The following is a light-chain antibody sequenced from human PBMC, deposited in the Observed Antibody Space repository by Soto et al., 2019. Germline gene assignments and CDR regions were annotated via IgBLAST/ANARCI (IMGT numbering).Light chain of an antibody. CDR3: LQYHNYPRT. Sequence: DIQMTQSPSTLSASVGDRVTITCRASQSISSWLAWYQQKPGKAPKLLIYDASSLESGVPSRFSGSGSGTEFTLTISSLQPDDFATYYCLQYHNYPRTFGQGTKVDIK. J-gene: IGKJ1*01. V-gene: IGKV1-5*01. CDR1: QSISSW. CDR2: DAS.